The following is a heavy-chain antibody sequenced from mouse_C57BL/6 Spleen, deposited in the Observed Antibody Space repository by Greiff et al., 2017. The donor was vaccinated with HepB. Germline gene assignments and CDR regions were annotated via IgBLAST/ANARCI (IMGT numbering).Heavy chain of an antibody. J-gene: IGHJ4*01. CDR1: GYSFTGYF. D-gene: IGHD1-1*01. Sequence: EVKLVESGPELVKPGDSVKISCKASGYSFTGYFMNWVMQSHGKSLEWIGRINPYNGDTFYNQKFKGKATLTVDKSSSTAHMELRSLTSEDSAVYYCARADYGSSYDYYAMDYWGQGTSVTVSS. CDR2: INPYNGDT. CDR3: ARADYGSSYDYYAMDY. V-gene: IGHV1-20*01.